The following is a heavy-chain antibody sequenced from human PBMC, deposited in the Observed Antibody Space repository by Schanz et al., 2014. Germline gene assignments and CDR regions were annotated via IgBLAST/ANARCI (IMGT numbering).Heavy chain of an antibody. Sequence: EVQLVESGGGLVKPGGSLRLSCAASGFTFSTYSMNWVRQAPGKGLEWVANIKHDGSEKYYVDSVKGRFTISRDNAKNSMYLEMNSLRAEDTAVFYCARVGGTYYDFWSGVPPTVMHDGFDIWGQGTMVTVS. CDR2: IKHDGSEK. D-gene: IGHD3-3*01. CDR1: GFTFSTYS. J-gene: IGHJ3*02. V-gene: IGHV3-7*01. CDR3: ARVGGTYYDFWSGVPPTVMHDGFDI.